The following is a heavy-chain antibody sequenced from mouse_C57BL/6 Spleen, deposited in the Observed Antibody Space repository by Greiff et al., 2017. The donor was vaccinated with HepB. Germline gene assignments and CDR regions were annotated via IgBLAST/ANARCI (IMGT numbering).Heavy chain of an antibody. J-gene: IGHJ4*01. D-gene: IGHD1-1*01. CDR2: IYPGSGNT. CDR3: ARKYYGNSYYAMDY. V-gene: IGHV1-76*01. Sequence: QVQLQQSGAELVRPGASVKLSCKASGYTFTDYYINWVKQRPGQGLEWIARIYPGSGNTYYNEKFKGKATLTAEKSSSTAYMQLSSLTSEDSAVYFCARKYYGNSYYAMDYWGQGTSVTVSS. CDR1: GYTFTDYY.